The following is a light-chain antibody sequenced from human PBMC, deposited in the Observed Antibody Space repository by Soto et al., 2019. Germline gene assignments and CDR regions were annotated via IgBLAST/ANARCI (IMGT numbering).Light chain of an antibody. CDR1: QIILSN. V-gene: IGKV3-15*01. CDR3: QQYNSYSRT. Sequence: EIVMTQSPATLSVSPGERVTLSCRASQIILSNLAWYQQKPGQAPRLLIYGASTRATGIPARFSGSGSGTEFTLTISSLQPDDFATHYCQQYNSYSRTFGQETKVDIK. CDR2: GAS. J-gene: IGKJ1*01.